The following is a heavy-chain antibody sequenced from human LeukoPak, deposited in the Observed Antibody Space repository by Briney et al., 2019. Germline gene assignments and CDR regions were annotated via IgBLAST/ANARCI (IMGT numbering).Heavy chain of an antibody. CDR1: GGSISSSRKY. V-gene: IGHV4-39*01. D-gene: IGHD2/OR15-2a*01. J-gene: IGHJ1*01. CDR2: IYYRGST. Sequence: SETLSLTCTVSGGSISSSRKYWGWIRQPPGKGLEWIGSIYYRGSTYYNPSLKSRVTMSVDTSMNQFSLKMSSVTAADTAVYYCARHGSTSSDDYFQHWGQGTLVTVSS. CDR3: ARHGSTSSDDYFQH.